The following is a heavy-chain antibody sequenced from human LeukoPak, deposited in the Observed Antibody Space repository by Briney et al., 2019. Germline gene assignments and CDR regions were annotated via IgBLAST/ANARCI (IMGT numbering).Heavy chain of an antibody. J-gene: IGHJ4*02. D-gene: IGHD3-22*01. CDR2: IWYDGSNK. CDR1: GFTFSSYG. Sequence: PGGSLRLSCAASGFTFSSYGMHWVRQAPGKGLEWVAVIWYDGSNKYYADSVRGRFTISRVNSKNTLYLQMSSLRADDTAAYFCATGYYDSKDYYLGHNWGQGTLVTVSS. CDR3: ATGYYDSKDYYLGHN. V-gene: IGHV3-33*01.